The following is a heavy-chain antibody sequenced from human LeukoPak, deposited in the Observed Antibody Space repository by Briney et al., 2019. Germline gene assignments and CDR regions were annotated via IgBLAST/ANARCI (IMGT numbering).Heavy chain of an antibody. Sequence: GGSLRLSCAASGFTFSSYAMSWVRQAPGKGLEWVSSISTYGGSTYYADSVKGRFTISRDKSKNMLYLQMNSLRAEDTALYYCAKDHYDSGNWSFGYWGQGTLVTVSS. J-gene: IGHJ4*02. CDR1: GFTFSSYA. V-gene: IGHV3-23*01. D-gene: IGHD3-22*01. CDR2: ISTYGGST. CDR3: AKDHYDSGNWSFGY.